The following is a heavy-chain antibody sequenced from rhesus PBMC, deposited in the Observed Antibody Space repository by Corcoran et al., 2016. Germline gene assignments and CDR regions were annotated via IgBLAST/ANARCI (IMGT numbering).Heavy chain of an antibody. J-gene: IGHJ5-2*02. V-gene: IGHV4-165*01. D-gene: IGHD1-38*01. Sequence: QVQLQESGPGLVKPSETLSLTCAVSGGSISRHYCSWIRHSPGKGLELIGYIYGGSGSTSYNPSLKSRVTISTDTSKNQFSLKLSSVTAADTAVYYCASPGGSLDVWGRGVLVTVSS. CDR3: ASPGGSLDV. CDR1: GGSISRHY. CDR2: IYGGSGST.